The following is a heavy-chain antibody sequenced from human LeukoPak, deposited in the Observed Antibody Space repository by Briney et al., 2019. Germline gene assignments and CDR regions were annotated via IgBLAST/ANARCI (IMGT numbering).Heavy chain of an antibody. CDR2: ISSSSSYI. V-gene: IGHV3-21*01. Sequence: GGSLRLSCAASGFTFSSYSMNWVRQAPGKGLEWVSSISSSSSYIYYADSVKGRFTISRDNAKNSLYLQMNSLTTEDTAVYYCARDCCGGAYDYWGQGTLVTVSS. J-gene: IGHJ4*02. CDR3: ARDCCGGAYDY. CDR1: GFTFSSYS. D-gene: IGHD1-26*01.